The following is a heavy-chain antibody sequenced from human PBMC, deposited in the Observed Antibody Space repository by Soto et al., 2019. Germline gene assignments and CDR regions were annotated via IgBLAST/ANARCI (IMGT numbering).Heavy chain of an antibody. CDR3: TRDDAFDI. CDR2: INPNGGGT. J-gene: IGHJ3*02. CDR1: GYTLSDYY. Sequence: ASVKVSCKASGYTLSDYYIHWVRQAPGQGLEWMGWINPNGGGTKYAQKFQGRVTMTRDTSISTAYMEVTRLRSDDAAVYYCTRDDAFDIWGQGTMVT. V-gene: IGHV1-2*02.